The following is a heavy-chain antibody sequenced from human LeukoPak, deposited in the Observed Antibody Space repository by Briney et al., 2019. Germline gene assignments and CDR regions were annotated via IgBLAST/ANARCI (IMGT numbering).Heavy chain of an antibody. Sequence: SETLSLTCTVSGGSISSYYWSWIRQPPGKGLEWIGYIYYSGSTNYNPSLKSRVTISVDTSKTQFSLKLSSVTAADTAVYYCARDRYSSGWYYYGMDVWGQGTTVTVSS. V-gene: IGHV4-59*01. CDR3: ARDRYSSGWYYYGMDV. D-gene: IGHD6-19*01. CDR1: GGSISSYY. CDR2: IYYSGST. J-gene: IGHJ6*02.